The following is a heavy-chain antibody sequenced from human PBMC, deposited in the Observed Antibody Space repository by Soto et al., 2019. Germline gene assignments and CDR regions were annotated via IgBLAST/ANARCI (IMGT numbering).Heavy chain of an antibody. CDR1: GYTFTSYY. J-gene: IGHJ5*02. CDR3: ARGGIVVLPAAIVHWLDP. Sequence: ASVKVSCKASGYTFTSYYMHWVRQAPGQGLEWMGIINPSGGSTSYAQKFQGRVTMTRDTSTSTVYMELSSLRSEDTAVYYCARGGIVVLPAAIVHWLDPWGQGTLVTVSS. D-gene: IGHD2-2*02. V-gene: IGHV1-46*01. CDR2: INPSGGST.